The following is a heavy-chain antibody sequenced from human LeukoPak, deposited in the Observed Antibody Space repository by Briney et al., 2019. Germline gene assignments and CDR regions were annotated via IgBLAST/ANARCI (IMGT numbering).Heavy chain of an antibody. CDR2: IYHSGST. D-gene: IGHD1-7*01. CDR1: GYSISSGYY. Sequence: PWETLSLTCAVSGYSISSGYYWGWIRQPPGKGLEWIGSIYHSGSTYYNPSLKRRVTISVDTSKNQFTLKLSSVTAADTAVYYCARGGTTDYWGQGTLVTVSS. V-gene: IGHV4-38-2*01. CDR3: ARGGTTDY. J-gene: IGHJ4*02.